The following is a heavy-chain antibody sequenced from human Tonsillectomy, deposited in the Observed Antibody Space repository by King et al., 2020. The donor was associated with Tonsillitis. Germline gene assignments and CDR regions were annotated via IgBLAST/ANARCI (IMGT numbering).Heavy chain of an antibody. CDR2: IYYSGST. J-gene: IGHJ4*02. CDR3: PRHSHRAVGYDGNDY. V-gene: IGHV4-39*07. CDR1: GGSISSSSYY. D-gene: IGHD4-23*01. Sequence: QLQLQESGPGLVKPSETLSLTCTVSGGSISSSSYYWGWIRQPPGKGLEWIGSIYYSGSTYYNPSLKSRVTISVDTSKNQFSLKLSSVTAADTAVYYCPRHSHRAVGYDGNDYWGQGTLVTVSS.